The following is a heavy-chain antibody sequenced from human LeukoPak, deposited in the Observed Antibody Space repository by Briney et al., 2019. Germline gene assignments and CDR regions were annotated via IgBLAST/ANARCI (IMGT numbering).Heavy chain of an antibody. J-gene: IGHJ4*02. Sequence: SETLSLTCAVYGGSFSGYYWSWIRQPPGKGLEWIGEINHSGSTNYNPSLKSRVTISVDTSKNQFSLKLSSVTAADTAVYYCARGRFVLRYFDWLPTPPTYFDYWGQGTLVTASS. CDR1: GGSFSGYY. CDR2: INHSGST. V-gene: IGHV4-34*01. D-gene: IGHD3-9*01. CDR3: ARGRFVLRYFDWLPTPPTYFDY.